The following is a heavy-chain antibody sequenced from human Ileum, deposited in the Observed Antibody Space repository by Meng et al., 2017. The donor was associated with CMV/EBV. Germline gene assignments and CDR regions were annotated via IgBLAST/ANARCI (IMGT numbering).Heavy chain of an antibody. CDR1: GGSISRANW. Sequence: QLQLQESGPGLVKPSGTLSLTCAVSGGSISRANWWTWVRQTPGKGLEWIGEVYCGGNAMYNPSLQSRLTISVDDSTNQVSLRLRSVTAADTAMYYCTTGSAYSPPGQFHQWGQGTLVTVSS. V-gene: IGHV4-4*02. CDR2: VYCGGNA. J-gene: IGHJ4*02. CDR3: TTGSAYSPPGQFHQ. D-gene: IGHD3-22*01.